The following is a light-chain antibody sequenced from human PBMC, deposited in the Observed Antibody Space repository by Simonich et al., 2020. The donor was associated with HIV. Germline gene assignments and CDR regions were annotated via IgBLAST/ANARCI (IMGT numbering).Light chain of an antibody. CDR3: QQTYSTPYT. J-gene: IGKJ2*01. V-gene: IGKV1-39*01. CDR2: DVS. Sequence: DIQMTQSPSSLSASVGDRVTITCPASQDISSYLNWYQQKPGKAPQLLIYDVSSLQSGVPSRFSGSGSGTDFTLTISSLQPEEFATYYCQQTYSTPYTFGRGTKLEIK. CDR1: QDISSY.